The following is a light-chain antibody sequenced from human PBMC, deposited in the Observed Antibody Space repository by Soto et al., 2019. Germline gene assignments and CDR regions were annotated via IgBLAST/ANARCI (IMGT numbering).Light chain of an antibody. CDR3: QQYGSSPET. CDR1: QSVSSAY. CDR2: DVS. J-gene: IGKJ1*01. Sequence: EIVLTQSPGTLSFSAVEISTLSWRASQSVSSAYLAWYQQKPGQAPRLLIYDVSSRATGIPDRFSGSGSGTDFTLTVSRLEPEDFAVYYCQQYGSSPETFGQGTKVDIK. V-gene: IGKV3-20*01.